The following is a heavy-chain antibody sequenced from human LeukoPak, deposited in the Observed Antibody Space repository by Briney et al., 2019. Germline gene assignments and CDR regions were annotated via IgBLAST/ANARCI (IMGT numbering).Heavy chain of an antibody. Sequence: ASVKVSCKAYGYSLIDYYIHWVRQAPGQGLEWMGWINPNSGRTEYAQKFQGRVTMTRDTSINTAYMDLSRLRSDDTAVYYCARVAGYCSTNSCYTRGFEYWGQGTLVTVSS. J-gene: IGHJ4*02. CDR2: INPNSGRT. D-gene: IGHD2-2*02. V-gene: IGHV1-2*02. CDR1: GYSLIDYY. CDR3: ARVAGYCSTNSCYTRGFEY.